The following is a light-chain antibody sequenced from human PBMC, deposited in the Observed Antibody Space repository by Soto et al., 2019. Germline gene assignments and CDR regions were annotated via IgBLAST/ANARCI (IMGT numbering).Light chain of an antibody. CDR2: GAS. CDR1: QSVSSSY. CDR3: QQYGNLYT. Sequence: EIVLTQSPGTLSLSPGERATLSCRASQSVSSSYLAWYQQKPGQAPRLLIYGASSRATGIPDRFSGSVSGTDFTLTISRLEPEDFAVYYCQQYGNLYTFGQGTKLEIK. V-gene: IGKV3-20*01. J-gene: IGKJ2*01.